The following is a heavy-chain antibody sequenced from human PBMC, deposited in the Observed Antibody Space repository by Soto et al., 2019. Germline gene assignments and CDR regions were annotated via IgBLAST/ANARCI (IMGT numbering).Heavy chain of an antibody. V-gene: IGHV3-15*07. Sequence: EVQLVESGGGLVKPGGSLRLSCAASGFTFSNAWMNWVRQAPGKGLEWVGRIKSKTDGGTTDYAAPVNGRFTISRDDSKNTLYLQMNSLKTEDTAVYYCRATLYYYYGMDVWGQGTTVTVSS. CDR3: RATLYYYYGMDV. CDR1: GFTFSNAW. CDR2: IKSKTDGGTT. J-gene: IGHJ6*02.